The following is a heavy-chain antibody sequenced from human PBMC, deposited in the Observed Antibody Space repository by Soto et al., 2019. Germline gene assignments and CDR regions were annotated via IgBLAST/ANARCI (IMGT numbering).Heavy chain of an antibody. CDR2: IYYSGST. V-gene: IGHV4-31*03. CDR1: GGSISSGGYY. D-gene: IGHD2-15*01. CDR3: ATRPYCSGGSCYSGPVGWFDP. Sequence: QVQLQESGPGLVKPSQTLSLTCTVSGGSISSGGYYWSWIRQHPGKGLEWIGYIYYSGSTYYNPSLQSRVTRSVDTSKTQFSLKLSSVTAADTAVYYCATRPYCSGGSCYSGPVGWFDPWGQGTLVTVSS. J-gene: IGHJ5*02.